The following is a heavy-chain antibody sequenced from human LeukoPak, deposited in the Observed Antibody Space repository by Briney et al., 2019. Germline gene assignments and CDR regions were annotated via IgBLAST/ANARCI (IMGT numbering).Heavy chain of an antibody. V-gene: IGHV4-34*01. J-gene: IGHJ5*02. CDR1: GGSFSGYY. Sequence: SETLSLTCAVYGGSFSGYYWSWIRQPPGKGLEWIGEINHSGSTNYSPSLKSRVTISVDTSKNQFSLKLSSVTAAVTAVYYCARVGSYYYGSGGSAIARPIPNNIWFYPWGQGTLVTVSS. CDR2: INHSGST. D-gene: IGHD3-10*01. CDR3: ARVGSYYYGSGGSAIARPIPNNIWFYP.